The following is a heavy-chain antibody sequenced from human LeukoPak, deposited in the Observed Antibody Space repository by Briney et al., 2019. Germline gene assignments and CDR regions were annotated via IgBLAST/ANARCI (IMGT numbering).Heavy chain of an antibody. Sequence: GGSLRLSCAASGFTFSSYAMHWVRQAPGKGLEWVAVMSYDGSNKYYADSVKGRFTISRDNSKNTLYLQMNSLRTEDTAVYYCAKALFGSGSYYFDYWGQGTLVTFSS. D-gene: IGHD3-10*01. CDR2: MSYDGSNK. V-gene: IGHV3-30*04. CDR1: GFTFSSYA. J-gene: IGHJ4*02. CDR3: AKALFGSGSYYFDY.